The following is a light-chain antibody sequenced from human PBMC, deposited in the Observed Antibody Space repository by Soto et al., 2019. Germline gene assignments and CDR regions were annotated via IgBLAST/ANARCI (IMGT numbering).Light chain of an antibody. V-gene: IGLV2-14*01. CDR3: GSFTTNRIWV. CDR1: SSDVGDYNY. J-gene: IGLJ3*02. Sequence: QSALTQPASVSGSPGQSITISCTGTSSDVGDYNYVSWYQQHPGKAPKLMISAVSKRPSGVSNRFSGSKSGNTASLTISGLQVEDEADYICGSFTTNRIWVFGGGTKLTVL. CDR2: AVS.